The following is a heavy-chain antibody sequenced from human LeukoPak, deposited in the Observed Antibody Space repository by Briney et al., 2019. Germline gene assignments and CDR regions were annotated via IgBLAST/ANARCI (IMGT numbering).Heavy chain of an antibody. CDR2: INHSGST. Sequence: SESLSLTCAVYGGSLSRYYWSWIRQPPGKGLEWNGAINHSGSTNYNPSPKSGVTISVETPQNQLSLNLGSLTAADTAVYYCARSASYVPAATYWGQGTVVIVSS. CDR3: ARSASYVPAATY. V-gene: IGHV4-34*01. D-gene: IGHD2-2*01. J-gene: IGHJ4*02. CDR1: GGSLSRYY.